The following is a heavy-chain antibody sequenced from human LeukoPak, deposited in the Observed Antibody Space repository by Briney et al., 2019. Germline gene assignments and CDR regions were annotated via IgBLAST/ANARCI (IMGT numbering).Heavy chain of an antibody. CDR1: GGSISSSGYY. CDR3: ARLLGDGVGYNWFDP. V-gene: IGHV4-39*01. J-gene: IGHJ5*02. Sequence: SETLSLTCTVSGGSISSSGYYWGWIRQPPGKGLEWIGSIYYSGSTYYNPSLKSRVTISVDTSKNQFSLKLSSVTAADTAVYYCARLLGDGVGYNWFDPWGQGTLVTVSS. D-gene: IGHD3-3*01. CDR2: IYYSGST.